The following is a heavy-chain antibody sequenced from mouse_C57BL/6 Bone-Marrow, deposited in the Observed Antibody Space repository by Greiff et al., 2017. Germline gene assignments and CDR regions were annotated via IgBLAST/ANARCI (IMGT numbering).Heavy chain of an antibody. CDR3: ARPLIYYGYLDY. D-gene: IGHD2-2*01. Sequence: QVQLQQSGAELVRPGTSVKVSCKASGYAFTNYLIEWVQQRPGQGLEWIGVINPGSGGTNYNEKFKGKATLTADNSSSTAYMQLSSLTSEDSAVYFCARPLIYYGYLDYWGQGTTLTVSS. CDR1: GYAFTNYL. J-gene: IGHJ2*01. V-gene: IGHV1-54*01. CDR2: INPGSGGT.